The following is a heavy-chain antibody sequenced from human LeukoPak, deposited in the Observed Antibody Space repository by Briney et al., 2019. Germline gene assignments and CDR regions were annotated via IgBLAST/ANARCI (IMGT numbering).Heavy chain of an antibody. V-gene: IGHV1-18*01. CDR1: GYTFTSYG. Sequence: ASVKVSCKAYGYTFTSYGTTWVRQAPGQGPEWMGWISAYAGKTEYAQKFQGRVTMTTDTSTNTAYMELRSLGSDDTAVCYCARDLGNRVATTPDHWGQGTLVTVSS. D-gene: IGHD5-12*01. CDR2: ISAYAGKT. J-gene: IGHJ4*02. CDR3: ARDLGNRVATTPDH.